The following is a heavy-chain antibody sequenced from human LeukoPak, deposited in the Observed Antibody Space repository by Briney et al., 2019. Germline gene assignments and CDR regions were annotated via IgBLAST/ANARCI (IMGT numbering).Heavy chain of an antibody. V-gene: IGHV1-69*04. CDR2: IIPILGIA. Sequence: ASVKVSCKASGGTFSSYAISWVRQAPGQGLEWMGRIIPILGIANYAQKFQGRVTITADKSTSTAYMELSSLRSEDTAVYYCARGVNWGSSYIRGFYYYGMDVWGQGTTVTVSS. CDR3: ARGVNWGSSYIRGFYYYGMDV. D-gene: IGHD6-6*01. J-gene: IGHJ6*02. CDR1: GGTFSSYA.